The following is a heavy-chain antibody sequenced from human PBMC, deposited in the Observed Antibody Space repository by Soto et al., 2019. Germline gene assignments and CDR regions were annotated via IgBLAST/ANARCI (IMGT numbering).Heavy chain of an antibody. V-gene: IGHV2-5*02. D-gene: IGHD4-17*01. CDR3: AHLDYLGYLLDY. Sequence: QITLKESGPTLVKPTQTLTLTCTFSGFSLSTTGVGVGWIRQPPGKALEWLALIYWDDGKHYSPSLKSRLTITKDTSKNQVVLTMTNMDPVDTATYYCAHLDYLGYLLDYWGQGTLVTVSS. CDR1: GFSLSTTGVG. CDR2: IYWDDGK. J-gene: IGHJ4*02.